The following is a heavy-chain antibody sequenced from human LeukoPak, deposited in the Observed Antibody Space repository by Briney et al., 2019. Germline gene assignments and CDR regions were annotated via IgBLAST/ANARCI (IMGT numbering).Heavy chain of an antibody. J-gene: IGHJ4*02. CDR2: ISSSSSYI. CDR3: ARGYSNYEVDY. V-gene: IGHV3-21*01. CDR1: GFSFSSYS. Sequence: PGGSLRLSCAASGFSFSSYSMNWVRQAPGKGLEWASSISSSSSYIYYADSVKGRFTISRDNAKNSLYLQMNSLRAEDTAVYYCARGYSNYEVDYWGQGTLVTVSS. D-gene: IGHD4-11*01.